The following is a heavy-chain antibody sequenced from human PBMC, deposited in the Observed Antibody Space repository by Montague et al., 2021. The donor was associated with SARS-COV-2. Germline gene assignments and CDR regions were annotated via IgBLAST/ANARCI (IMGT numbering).Heavy chain of an antibody. CDR3: AHSRYYYYDSSGYRVYYFDY. J-gene: IGHJ4*02. CDR2: IYWDDDK. D-gene: IGHD3-22*01. V-gene: IGHV2-5*02. CDR1: GFSLSTSGVG. Sequence: PALVKPTQTLTLTCTFSGFSLSTSGVGVGWIHQPPGKALEWLALIYWDDDKRYSPSLKSRLTITKDTSKNQVVLTMTNMDPVDTATYYCAHSRYYYYDSSGYRVYYFDYWGQGTLVTVSS.